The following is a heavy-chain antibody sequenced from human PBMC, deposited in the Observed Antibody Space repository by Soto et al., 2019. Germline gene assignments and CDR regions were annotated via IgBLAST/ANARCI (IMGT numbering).Heavy chain of an antibody. D-gene: IGHD5-12*01. Sequence: LTCAVYGGSFSGYYWSWIRQPPGKGLEWIGEINHSGSTNYNPSLKSRVTISVDTSKNQFSLKLSSVTAADTAVYYCARGIHSGYDSYDYYYYYMDVWGKGTTVTVSS. CDR2: INHSGST. CDR3: ARGIHSGYDSYDYYYYYMDV. J-gene: IGHJ6*03. V-gene: IGHV4-34*01. CDR1: GGSFSGYY.